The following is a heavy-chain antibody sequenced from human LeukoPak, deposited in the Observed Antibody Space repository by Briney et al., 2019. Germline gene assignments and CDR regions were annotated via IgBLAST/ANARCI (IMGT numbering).Heavy chain of an antibody. CDR3: SSVPPPVGAAGRSFDP. V-gene: IGHV4-59*01. Sequence: SETLSLTCTVSGGSICSLYWWSMPEPPGGGVGGMGYLYYSGSTNYNPSLKSGATISVATSKNQFFLKRSSVTAAATARYYLSSVPPPVGAAGRSFDPWGQGTLVTVSS. J-gene: IGHJ5*02. D-gene: IGHD6-19*01. CDR1: GGSICSLY. CDR2: LYYSGST.